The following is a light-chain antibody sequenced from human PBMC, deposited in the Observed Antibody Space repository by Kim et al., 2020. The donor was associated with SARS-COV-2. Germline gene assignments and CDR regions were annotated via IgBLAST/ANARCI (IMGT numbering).Light chain of an antibody. V-gene: IGKV3-11*01. CDR1: QSVGTY. Sequence: FPGERATLSCRASQSVGTYLAWYQQKPGQAPRLLIFDASNRATGIPARFSGSGSGTDFTLTISSLEPEDFAVYYCQQRDNWPPFTFGPGTKVDIK. CDR2: DAS. CDR3: QQRDNWPPFT. J-gene: IGKJ3*01.